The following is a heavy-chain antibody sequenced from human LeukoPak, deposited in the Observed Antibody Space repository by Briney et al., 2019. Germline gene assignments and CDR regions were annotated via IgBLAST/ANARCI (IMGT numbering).Heavy chain of an antibody. CDR1: GYTFTGYY. J-gene: IGHJ3*02. Sequence: ASVKVSCKASGYTFTGYYMHWVRQAPGQGLEWVGLINPNSGGTNYAQKFQGRVTMTRDTSISTAYMELSRLRSDDTAVYCCAREVTVVVAAAAFDIWGQGTMVTVSS. V-gene: IGHV1-2*02. CDR3: AREVTVVVAAAAFDI. D-gene: IGHD3-22*01. CDR2: INPNSGGT.